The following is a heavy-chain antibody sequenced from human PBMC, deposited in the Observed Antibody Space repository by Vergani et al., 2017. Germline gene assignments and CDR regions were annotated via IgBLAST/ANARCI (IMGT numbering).Heavy chain of an antibody. D-gene: IGHD3-3*01. J-gene: IGHJ6*03. V-gene: IGHV4-59*06. CDR2: IYYSGST. CDR3: ARVKKLRGFGVVIYYYYYMDV. CDR1: GGSISSYY. Sequence: QVQLQESGPGLVKPSETLSLTCTVSGGSISSYYWSWIRQPPGQGLEWIGYIYYSGSTYYNPSLKRRVTISVDKSKNQFSLKLSSVTAADTAVYYCARVKKLRGFGVVIYYYYYMDVWGKGTTVTVSS.